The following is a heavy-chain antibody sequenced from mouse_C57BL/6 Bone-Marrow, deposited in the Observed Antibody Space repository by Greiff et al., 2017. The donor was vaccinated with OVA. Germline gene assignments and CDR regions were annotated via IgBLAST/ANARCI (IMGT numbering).Heavy chain of an antibody. CDR3: ARNPRQLRSFAY. J-gene: IGHJ3*01. D-gene: IGHD3-2*02. CDR1: GYAFSSSW. CDR2: IYPGDGDT. V-gene: IGHV1-82*01. Sequence: QVQLQQSGPELVKPGASVKISCKASGYAFSSSWMNWVKQRPGKGLEWIGRIYPGDGDTNYNGKFKGKATLTADKSSSTAYMQLSSLTSEDSAVYFCARNPRQLRSFAYWGQGTLVTVSA.